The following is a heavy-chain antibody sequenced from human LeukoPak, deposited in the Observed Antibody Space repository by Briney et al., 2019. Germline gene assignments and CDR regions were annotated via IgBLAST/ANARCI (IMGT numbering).Heavy chain of an antibody. CDR2: ISSSSSTI. J-gene: IGHJ4*02. CDR3: ARDLPPGGYSYGTFDY. CDR1: GFTFSSYS. Sequence: GGSLRLSCAASGFTFSSYSMNWVRQAPGKGLEWVSYISSSSSTIYYADSVKGRFTISRDNAKNSLYLQMNSLRAEDTAVHYCARDLPPGGYSYGTFDYWGQGTLVTVSS. D-gene: IGHD5-18*01. V-gene: IGHV3-48*04.